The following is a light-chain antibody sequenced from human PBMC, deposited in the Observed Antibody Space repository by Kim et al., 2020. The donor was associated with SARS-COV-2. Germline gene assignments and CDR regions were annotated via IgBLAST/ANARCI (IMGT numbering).Light chain of an antibody. V-gene: IGKV1-16*01. CDR3: QQYDTFPII. CDR1: QDIANY. Sequence: ASVGDKVTITCRASQDIANYLAWHQQKPGKAPKSLMYAASTLENGVPSRFSGSGSGTDFTLTINSVQPEDFATYYCQQYDTFPIIFGQGTRLEIK. J-gene: IGKJ5*01. CDR2: AAS.